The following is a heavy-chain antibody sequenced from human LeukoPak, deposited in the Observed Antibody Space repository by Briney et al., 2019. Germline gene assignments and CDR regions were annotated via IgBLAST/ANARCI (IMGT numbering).Heavy chain of an antibody. D-gene: IGHD2-2*02. CDR2: IRGSGGST. CDR3: AKAGHPLVYCSSATCYMGS. CDR1: GFTFSSYA. J-gene: IGHJ5*02. V-gene: IGHV3-23*01. Sequence: GGSLRLSCAASGFTFSSYAMSWVRQAPGKGLEWVSAIRGSGGSTYYADSVKGRFTISRDNSKNTLHLQMNSLRAEDSAVYYCAKAGHPLVYCSSATCYMGSWGQGTLVTVSS.